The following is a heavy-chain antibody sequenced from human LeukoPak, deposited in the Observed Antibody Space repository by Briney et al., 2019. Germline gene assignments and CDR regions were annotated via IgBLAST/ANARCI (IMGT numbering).Heavy chain of an antibody. D-gene: IGHD2-21*02. J-gene: IGHJ4*02. CDR3: ARHSHPLHIVVVTPDY. V-gene: IGHV5-51*01. Sequence: GESLQISCKGSGYSFTSYWIGWVRPMPGKGLEWMGIIYPGDSDTRYSPSFQGQVTISADKSISTAYLQWSSLKASDTAMYYCARHSHPLHIVVVTPDYWGQGTLVTVSS. CDR2: IYPGDSDT. CDR1: GYSFTSYW.